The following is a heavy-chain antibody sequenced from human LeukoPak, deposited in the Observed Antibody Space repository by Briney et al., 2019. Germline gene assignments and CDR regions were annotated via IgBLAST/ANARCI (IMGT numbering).Heavy chain of an antibody. CDR3: ARIPLGYSGAYYFDY. V-gene: IGHV4-4*09. CDR2: ISSSGSV. CDR1: RGSISGSIRSYY. J-gene: IGHJ4*02. D-gene: IGHD5-12*01. Sequence: SETLSLTCTVSRGSISGSIRSYYWSWLRQPPGKGLEWIGYISSSGSVNDNPSVRSRVTISVDTSKNQFFLNLSSVSAVDTAVYYCARIPLGYSGAYYFDYWGQGTLVTVSP.